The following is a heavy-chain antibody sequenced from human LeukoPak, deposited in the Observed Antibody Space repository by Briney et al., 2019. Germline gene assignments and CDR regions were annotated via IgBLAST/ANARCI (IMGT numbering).Heavy chain of an antibody. CDR2: ISGSGGST. CDR1: GFTFSSYA. D-gene: IGHD3-22*01. Sequence: GGSLGLSCAASGFTFSSYAMSWVRQPPGKGLEWVSAISGSGGSTYYPASVKGRFTISRDNSKNTLHLQMNSLRAEDTAVYYCAKDAKPYYYDSSGYYYAGVFDIWGEGTMVTVSS. V-gene: IGHV3-23*01. J-gene: IGHJ3*02. CDR3: AKDAKPYYYDSSGYYYAGVFDI.